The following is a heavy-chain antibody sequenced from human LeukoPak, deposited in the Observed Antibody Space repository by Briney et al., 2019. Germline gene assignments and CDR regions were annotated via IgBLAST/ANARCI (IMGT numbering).Heavy chain of an antibody. J-gene: IGHJ4*02. CDR1: GGSISSSSDY. CDR2: IYYSGST. Sequence: SETLSLTCTVSGGSISSSSDYWGWIRQPPGKGLEWIGSIYYSGSTYYNPSLKSRVTISVDTSKNQFSLKLSSVTAADTGVYYCARLYGSGEESLDYWGQGTLVTVSS. V-gene: IGHV4-39*01. CDR3: ARLYGSGEESLDY. D-gene: IGHD3-10*01.